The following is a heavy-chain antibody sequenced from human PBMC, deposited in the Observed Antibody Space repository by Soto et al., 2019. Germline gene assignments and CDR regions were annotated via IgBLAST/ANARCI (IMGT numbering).Heavy chain of an antibody. J-gene: IGHJ4*02. CDR2: MNPNSGNT. V-gene: IGHV1-8*01. CDR3: ATAGSPEIPAGKMYYFDY. D-gene: IGHD6-13*01. Sequence: QVQLVQSGAEVKKPGASVKVSCKASGYTFINYDINWVLQATGQGLELMGWMNPNSGNTGYAQKFQGRVTMTRHTSISTAYMELSSLRSADTAVYYCATAGSPEIPAGKMYYFDYWGQGTLVTVSS. CDR1: GYTFINYD.